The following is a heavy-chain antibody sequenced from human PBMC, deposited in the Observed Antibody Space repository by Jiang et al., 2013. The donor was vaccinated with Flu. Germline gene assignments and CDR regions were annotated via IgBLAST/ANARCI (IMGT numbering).Heavy chain of an antibody. D-gene: IGHD2-2*01. CDR3: AREGTGYSSSWFDH. Sequence: QLLESGAEAKKSGSSVKVSCKASGGTFSSYPISWVRQAPGQGLEWMGGIIPIFGTVNYGQKFQGRVTITADESTSTAYMELSGLTSEDTAVYYCAREGTGYSSSWFDHWGQGTLVTVSS. V-gene: IGHV1-69*01. CDR1: GGTFSSYP. CDR2: IIPIFGTV. J-gene: IGHJ5*02.